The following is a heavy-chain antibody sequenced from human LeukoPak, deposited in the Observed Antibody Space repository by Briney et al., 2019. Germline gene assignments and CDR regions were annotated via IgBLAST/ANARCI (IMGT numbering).Heavy chain of an antibody. J-gene: IGHJ4*02. CDR3: ARAPAVAGTSYYFDY. Sequence: PSGTLSLTCAVSGGFISSSNWWSWVRQPPGKGLEWIGEIYHSGSTNYNPSLKSRVTISVDKSKNQFSLKLSSVTAADTAVYYCARAPAVAGTSYYFDYWGQGTLVTVSS. CDR1: GGFISSSNW. D-gene: IGHD6-19*01. CDR2: IYHSGST. V-gene: IGHV4-4*02.